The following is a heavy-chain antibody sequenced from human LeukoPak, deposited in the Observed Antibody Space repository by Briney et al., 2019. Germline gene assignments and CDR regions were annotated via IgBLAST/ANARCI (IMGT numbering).Heavy chain of an antibody. CDR1: GGTFSSYA. Sequence: GASVKVSCKASGGTFSSYAISWVRQAPGQVLEWMGRIIPIFGTANYAQKFQGRVTITADESTSTAYMELSSLRSEDTAVYYCARDLGGSSGYWGQGTLVTVSS. V-gene: IGHV1-69*15. D-gene: IGHD2-15*01. CDR2: IIPIFGTA. J-gene: IGHJ4*02. CDR3: ARDLGGSSGY.